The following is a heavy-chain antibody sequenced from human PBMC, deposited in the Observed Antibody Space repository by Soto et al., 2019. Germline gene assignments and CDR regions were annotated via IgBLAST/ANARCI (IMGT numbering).Heavy chain of an antibody. D-gene: IGHD2-21*02. CDR2: ISGSGGST. Sequence: EVQLLESGGGLVQPGGSLRLSCAASGFTFSSYAMSWVRQAPGKGLEWVSAISGSGGSTYYADSVKGRCTISRDNSKNTRYLQMNSLRAEDTAVDDCAKEQGTQGGGDCGPGYWGQGTLVTVSS. CDR1: GFTFSSYA. V-gene: IGHV3-23*01. J-gene: IGHJ4*02. CDR3: AKEQGTQGGGDCGPGY.